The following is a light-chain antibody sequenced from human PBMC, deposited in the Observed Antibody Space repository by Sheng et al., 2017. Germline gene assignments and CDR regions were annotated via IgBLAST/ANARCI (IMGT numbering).Light chain of an antibody. CDR1: QSVLYSSNNKNY. V-gene: IGKV4-1*01. Sequence: DIVMTQSPDSLAVSLGERATINCKSSQSVLYSSNNKNYLAWYQQKPGQPPNLLIYWASTRESGVPDRFSGSGSGTDFTLTISSLQAEDVAVYYCQQYSTTPFTFGPGTKVEIK. CDR3: QQYSTTPFT. CDR2: WAS. J-gene: IGKJ3*01.